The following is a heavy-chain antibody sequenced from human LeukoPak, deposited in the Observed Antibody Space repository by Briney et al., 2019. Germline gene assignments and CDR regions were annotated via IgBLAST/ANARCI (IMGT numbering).Heavy chain of an antibody. D-gene: IGHD3-16*01. CDR3: ARGYDYVRGFDY. V-gene: IGHV4-30-2*01. Sequence: SETLSLTCTVSGGSISSGGYYWSWIRQPPGKGLEWIGYIYHSGSTYYNPSPKSRVTISVDRSKNQYSLKLSSVTAADTAVYYWARGYDYVRGFDYWGQGTLVTVSS. CDR2: IYHSGST. CDR1: GGSISSGGYY. J-gene: IGHJ4*02.